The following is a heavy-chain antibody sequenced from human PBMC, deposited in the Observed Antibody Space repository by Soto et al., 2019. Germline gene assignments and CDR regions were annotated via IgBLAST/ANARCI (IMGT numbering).Heavy chain of an antibody. CDR1: EFTFSSYA. J-gene: IGHJ6*02. CDR3: ATNFWSGSRDYYYGMDV. Sequence: PGGSLRLSCAASEFTFSSYAMSWVRQAPGKGLEWVSFISGSGGSTYYADSVKGRFIISRSNSKNTLYLQMNSLRAEDTAVYYCATNFWSGSRDYYYGMDVWGQGTTVTVSS. V-gene: IGHV3-23*01. D-gene: IGHD3-3*01. CDR2: ISGSGGST.